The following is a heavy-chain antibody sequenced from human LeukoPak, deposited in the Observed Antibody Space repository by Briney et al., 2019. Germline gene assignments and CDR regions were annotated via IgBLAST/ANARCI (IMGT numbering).Heavy chain of an antibody. CDR2: ITNDGSAT. J-gene: IGHJ2*01. CDR1: GFTFSNYW. CDR3: ARDASPGYFDL. V-gene: IGHV3-74*01. Sequence: PGGSLRLSCAVSGFTFSNYWMHWVSQGPGEGLAWVSRITNDGSATGYADSVKGRFTISRDNAKNTLYLHMDSLSPEDTAVYYCARDASPGYFDLWGRGTLVTVSS. D-gene: IGHD2-15*01.